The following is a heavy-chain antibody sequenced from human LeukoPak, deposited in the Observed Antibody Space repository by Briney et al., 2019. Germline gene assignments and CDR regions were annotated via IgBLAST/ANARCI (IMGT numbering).Heavy chain of an antibody. CDR3: ARGRGGPPFDY. CDR1: GFSFRGYG. J-gene: IGHJ4*02. Sequence: PGGSLRLSCAASGFSFRGYGMHWVRQAPGKGLEYVSATSADGGTTYYADSVKDRFIISRDNAKNTLYLQMGSLRNEDMAVYYCARGRGGPPFDYWGQGTLVIVSS. CDR2: TSADGGTT. V-gene: IGHV3-64*02.